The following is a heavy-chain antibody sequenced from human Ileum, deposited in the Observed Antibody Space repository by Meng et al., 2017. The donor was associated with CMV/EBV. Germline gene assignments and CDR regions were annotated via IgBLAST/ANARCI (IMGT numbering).Heavy chain of an antibody. Sequence: GGPLRPSCAAPGFTVSSNYMSWVRQAPGKGLEWVSVIYSGGSTYYADSVKGRFTISRDNSKNTLYLQMNSLRAEDTAVYYCARDLGIAAAHYYGMDVWGQGTTVTVSS. CDR2: IYSGGST. CDR1: GFTVSSNY. CDR3: ARDLGIAAAHYYGMDV. D-gene: IGHD6-13*01. J-gene: IGHJ6*02. V-gene: IGHV3-53*01.